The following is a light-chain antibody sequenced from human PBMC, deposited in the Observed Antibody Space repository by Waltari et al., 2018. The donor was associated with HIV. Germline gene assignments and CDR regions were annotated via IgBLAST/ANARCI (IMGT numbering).Light chain of an antibody. CDR2: DAV. J-gene: IGKJ2*01. CDR3: QQYYDVVYT. Sequence: DTQMTQSPSSLSASVGDRITITCQASQDIGNYLNWYQHKPGKAPKLLIYDAVNLEAGVPSRFRGSGSGTHFTFSISSLQPEDIATYYCQQYYDVVYTFVQGTKLDMK. CDR1: QDIGNY. V-gene: IGKV1-33*01.